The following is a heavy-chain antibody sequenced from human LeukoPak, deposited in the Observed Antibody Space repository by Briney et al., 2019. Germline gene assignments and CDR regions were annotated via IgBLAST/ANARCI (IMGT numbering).Heavy chain of an antibody. CDR1: GYTFTDYY. D-gene: IGHD2-2*01. CDR2: INPNSGGT. CDR3: ASMPYCSSTGCYGGAFDI. Sequence: ASVKVSCKTSGYTFTDYYIQWVRQAPGQGLEWMGWINPNSGGTNYAQKFQGRVTMTRDTSISTAYMELSRLRSDDTAVYYCASMPYCSSTGCYGGAFDIWGQGTMVTVSS. J-gene: IGHJ3*02. V-gene: IGHV1-2*02.